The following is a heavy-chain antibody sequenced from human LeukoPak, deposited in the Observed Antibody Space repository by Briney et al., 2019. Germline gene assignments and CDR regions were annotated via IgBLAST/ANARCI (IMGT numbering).Heavy chain of an antibody. CDR3: ARGLPKKWFGELLEVFDY. CDR2: MNPNSGNT. J-gene: IGHJ4*02. Sequence: ASVKVSCKASGYTFTSYDINWVRQATGQGLEWMGWMNPNSGNTGYAQKFQGRVTITRNTSISTAYMELSSLRSEDTAVYYCARGLPKKWFGELLEVFDYWGQGTLVTVSS. CDR1: GYTFTSYD. D-gene: IGHD3-10*01. V-gene: IGHV1-8*01.